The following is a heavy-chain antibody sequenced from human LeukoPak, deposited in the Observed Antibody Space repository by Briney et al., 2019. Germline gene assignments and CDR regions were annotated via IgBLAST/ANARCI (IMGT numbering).Heavy chain of an antibody. CDR2: INSDGSST. J-gene: IGHJ6*02. CDR1: GFTFSSYW. Sequence: GGSLRLSCAASGFTFSSYWMHWVRHAPGKGLVWVSRINSDGSSTSYADSVKGRFTISRDNAKNTLYLQMNSLRAEDTAVYYCARDDLSGYPYYYYHYGMDVWGQGTTVTVSS. CDR3: ARDDLSGYPYYYYHYGMDV. D-gene: IGHD5-12*01. V-gene: IGHV3-74*01.